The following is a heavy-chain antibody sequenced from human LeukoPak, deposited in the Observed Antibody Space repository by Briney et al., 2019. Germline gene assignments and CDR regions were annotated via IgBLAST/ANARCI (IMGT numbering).Heavy chain of an antibody. CDR2: IWSDGNNK. V-gene: IGHV3-33*01. Sequence: GGSLRLSCAASGFTFSSYAMHWVRQAPGKGLEWVAIIWSDGNNKYYADSVEGRFTISRDNSKNTLYLQMNSLRAEDTAVYYCARWREGSHYFDYWGQGTLVTVSS. J-gene: IGHJ4*02. CDR1: GFTFSSYA. CDR3: ARWREGSHYFDY. D-gene: IGHD1-26*01.